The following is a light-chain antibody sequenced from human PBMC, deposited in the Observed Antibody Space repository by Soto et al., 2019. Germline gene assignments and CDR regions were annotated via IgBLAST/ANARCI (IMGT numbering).Light chain of an antibody. CDR2: DAS. J-gene: IGKJ3*01. Sequence: EIVLTQSPATLSLSPGERATLSFRASQSVSSYLAWYQQKPGQAPRLLIYDASNRATGIPARFSGRGSGTDFTLTISSLEPEDFAVYYCQQRSNWPPFTFGPGTKVDIK. CDR1: QSVSSY. CDR3: QQRSNWPPFT. V-gene: IGKV3-11*01.